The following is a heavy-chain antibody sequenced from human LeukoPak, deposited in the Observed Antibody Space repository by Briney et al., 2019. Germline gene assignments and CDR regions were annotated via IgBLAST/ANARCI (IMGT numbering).Heavy chain of an antibody. CDR3: AKEVQLERRGRGLYNWFDP. CDR2: ISGSGGST. V-gene: IGHV3-23*01. CDR1: GYTFTSHA. D-gene: IGHD1-1*01. Sequence: GGSLRLSCATSGYTFTSHAMTGVRQAPGKGLEWVSAISGSGGSTYYADSVKGRFTISRDNSKNTLYLQMNSLRAEDTAVYYCAKEVQLERRGRGLYNWFDPWGQGTLVTVSS. J-gene: IGHJ5*02.